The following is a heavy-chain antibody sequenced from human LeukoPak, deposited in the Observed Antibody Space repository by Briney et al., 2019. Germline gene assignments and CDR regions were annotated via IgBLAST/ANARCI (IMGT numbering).Heavy chain of an antibody. CDR1: GYTFTSYY. Sequence: REASVKVSCKASGYTFTSYYMHWVRQAPGQGLEWMGIINPSGGSTSYAQKFQGRVTMTRDTSTSTVYMELSSLRSEDTAVYYCARPPDTYYYDSSGYYQPEYFQHWGQGTLVTVSS. J-gene: IGHJ1*01. CDR3: ARPPDTYYYDSSGYYQPEYFQH. CDR2: INPSGGST. V-gene: IGHV1-46*01. D-gene: IGHD3-22*01.